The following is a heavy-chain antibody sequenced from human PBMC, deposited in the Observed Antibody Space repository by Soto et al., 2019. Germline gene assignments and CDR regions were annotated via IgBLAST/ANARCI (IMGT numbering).Heavy chain of an antibody. V-gene: IGHV1-18*01. CDR3: ASGGLLVDY. Sequence: GASVKVSCKASGYIFTSYGISWVRQAPGQGLEWMGWISGYNGHTKYAQKFQGRVTMTTDTSTSTAYMELRGLRSDDTAVYYCASGGLLVDYWGQGTLVTGSS. D-gene: IGHD2-21*02. CDR2: ISGYNGHT. CDR1: GYIFTSYG. J-gene: IGHJ4*02.